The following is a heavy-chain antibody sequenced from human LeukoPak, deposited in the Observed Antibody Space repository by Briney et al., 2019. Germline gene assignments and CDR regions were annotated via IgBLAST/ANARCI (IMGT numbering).Heavy chain of an antibody. J-gene: IGHJ4*02. Sequence: GESLKISCKGSGYSFTSYWIGWVRQMPGKGLEWMGIIYPGDSDTRYSPSFQGQVTISADKSISTAYLQWSSLKASDTAMYYCARRDDILTGTGNFDYWGQGTLVTASS. CDR3: ARRDDILTGTGNFDY. CDR1: GYSFTSYW. V-gene: IGHV5-51*03. D-gene: IGHD3-9*01. CDR2: IYPGDSDT.